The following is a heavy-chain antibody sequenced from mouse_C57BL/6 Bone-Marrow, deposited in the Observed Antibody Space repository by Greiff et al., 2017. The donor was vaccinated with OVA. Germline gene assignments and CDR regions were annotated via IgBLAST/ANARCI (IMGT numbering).Heavy chain of an antibody. CDR1: GFTFSSYT. Sequence: EVKLMESGGGLVKPGGSLKLSCAASGFTFSSYTMSWVRQTPEKRLEWVATISGGGGNTYYPDSVKGRFTISRDNAKNTLYLERSGLRSEDTALYYCARQGYGNYRDFFFDYAMDYWGKGTSVTVSS. CDR3: ARQGYGNYRDFFFDYAMDY. V-gene: IGHV5-9*01. D-gene: IGHD2-1*01. J-gene: IGHJ4*01. CDR2: ISGGGGNT.